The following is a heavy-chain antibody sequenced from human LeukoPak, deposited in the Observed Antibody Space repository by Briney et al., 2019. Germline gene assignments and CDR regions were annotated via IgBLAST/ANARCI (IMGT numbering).Heavy chain of an antibody. CDR2: ISSDGIQK. Sequence: PGRSLRLSCAASEFTSTSYGMHWVRQAPGRGLEWVTHISSDGIQKYYEDSVKGRFTISRDNSNNTLFLQMNGLRPEDTAVYYCATDLGPQLGYDSWGQGTLVTVSS. CDR1: EFTSTSYG. J-gene: IGHJ4*02. D-gene: IGHD1-1*01. CDR3: ATDLGPQLGYDS. V-gene: IGHV3-30*03.